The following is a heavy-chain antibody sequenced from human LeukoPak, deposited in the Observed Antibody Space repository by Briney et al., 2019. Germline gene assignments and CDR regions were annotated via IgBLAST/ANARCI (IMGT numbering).Heavy chain of an antibody. V-gene: IGHV5-51*01. CDR2: IYPGDSDT. Sequence: GESLKISCKGSGYSFTSYWIGWVRQMPGKGLEWMGIIYPGDSDTRYSPSFQGQVTISADKSISTAYLQWSSLKASDTAMYYCARLLMVYARAWGPFDPWGQGTLVTVSS. D-gene: IGHD2-8*01. J-gene: IGHJ5*02. CDR1: GYSFTSYW. CDR3: ARLLMVYARAWGPFDP.